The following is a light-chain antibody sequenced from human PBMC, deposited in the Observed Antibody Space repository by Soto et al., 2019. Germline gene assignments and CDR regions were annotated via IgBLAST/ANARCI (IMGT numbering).Light chain of an antibody. V-gene: IGLV3-10*01. Sequence: SYELTQAPSVSVSPGQTARITCSGDALPKKYAYRYQQKSGQAPVLVIYEDSKRPSGIPERFSGSSSGTMATLTISGAQVEDEADYYCYSTDSSGNHRVFGGGTKVTVL. CDR2: EDS. CDR1: ALPKKY. CDR3: YSTDSSGNHRV. J-gene: IGLJ3*02.